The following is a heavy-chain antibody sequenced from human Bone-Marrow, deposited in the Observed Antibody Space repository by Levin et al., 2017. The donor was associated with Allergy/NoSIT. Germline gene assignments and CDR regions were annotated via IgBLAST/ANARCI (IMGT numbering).Heavy chain of an antibody. J-gene: IGHJ5*02. Sequence: GASVKVSCRTSGYTFTRHWIGWVRQVPGKGLEWMGIIYPGDSDTRYSPSFEGQVTISVDTSITTAYLHWSSLKASDTAMYYCARMNLAANWFDPWGQGTLVTVSP. CDR2: IYPGDSDT. CDR3: ARMNLAANWFDP. CDR1: GYTFTRHW. D-gene: IGHD3-16*01. V-gene: IGHV5-51*03.